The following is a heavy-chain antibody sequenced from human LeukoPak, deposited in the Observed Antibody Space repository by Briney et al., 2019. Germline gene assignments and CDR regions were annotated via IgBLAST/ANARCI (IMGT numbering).Heavy chain of an antibody. V-gene: IGHV3-48*01. D-gene: IGHD4-11*01. Sequence: PGGSLRLSCAASGFTFSSYSMNWVRQAPGKGLEWASYISSSSSTIYYADSVKGRFTISRDNAKNSLYLQMNSLRAEDTAVYYCARLDYSNYLGYYYYYMDVWGKGTTVTVSS. CDR1: GFTFSSYS. J-gene: IGHJ6*03. CDR3: ARLDYSNYLGYYYYYMDV. CDR2: ISSSSSTI.